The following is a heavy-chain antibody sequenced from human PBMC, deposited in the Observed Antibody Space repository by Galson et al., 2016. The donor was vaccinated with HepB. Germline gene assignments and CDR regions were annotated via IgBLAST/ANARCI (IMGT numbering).Heavy chain of an antibody. D-gene: IGHD2-8*01. V-gene: IGHV3-9*01. J-gene: IGHJ5*01. Sequence: SLRLSCAGSGFPFDDYAMHWVRQPPGKGLEWVSGVSYNTDTIDYAASVKGRFTAPRHNAKTTLYLQMTGLRTEDTALYYCVKDTAKWPTFNWFDFWGQGTLVIVSS. CDR2: VSYNTDTI. CDR3: VKDTAKWPTFNWFDF. CDR1: GFPFDDYA.